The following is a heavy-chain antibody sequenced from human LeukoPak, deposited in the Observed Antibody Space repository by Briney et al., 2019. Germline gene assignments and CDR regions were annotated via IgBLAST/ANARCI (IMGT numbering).Heavy chain of an antibody. Sequence: PSETLSLTCTASGDSISSSYWSWIRQPPGKGLEWIGYIYFTGITNYNPSLRSRVTMSLDTSKNQFPLKLNSVTAADTAVYYCARSSGAFDYWGQGALVTVSS. CDR2: IYFTGIT. J-gene: IGHJ4*02. V-gene: IGHV4-59*01. CDR3: ARSSGAFDY. CDR1: GDSISSSY.